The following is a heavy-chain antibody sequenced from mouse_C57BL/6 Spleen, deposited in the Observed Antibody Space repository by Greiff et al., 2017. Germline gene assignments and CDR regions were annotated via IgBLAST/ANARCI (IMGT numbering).Heavy chain of an antibody. CDR3: ASDSIYYFGSYWHFDV. CDR2: ISYDGSN. D-gene: IGHD1-1*01. CDR1: GYSITSGYH. V-gene: IGHV3-6*01. Sequence: DVKLVESGPGLVKPSQSLSLTCSATGYSITSGYHRNLIRQLPGNKLEWKGHISYDGSNNYNPYLKNRIPITRDTSKNQFLLKLNSVTTEDTATYYCASDSIYYFGSYWHFDVWGTGTTVTVSS. J-gene: IGHJ1*03.